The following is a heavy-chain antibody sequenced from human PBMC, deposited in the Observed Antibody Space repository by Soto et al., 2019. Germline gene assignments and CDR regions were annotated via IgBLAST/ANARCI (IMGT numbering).Heavy chain of an antibody. CDR1: GFTFSSYS. Sequence: EVQLVESGGGLVKPGGSLRLSCAASGFTFSSYSMNWVRQAPGKGLEWVSSISSSSSYIYYADSLKGRFTISRDNAKNSLYLQMNSLRAEDTAVYYCARAPYYYDSSGYWAYWGQGPLVTVSS. J-gene: IGHJ4*02. V-gene: IGHV3-21*01. D-gene: IGHD3-22*01. CDR2: ISSSSSYI. CDR3: ARAPYYYDSSGYWAY.